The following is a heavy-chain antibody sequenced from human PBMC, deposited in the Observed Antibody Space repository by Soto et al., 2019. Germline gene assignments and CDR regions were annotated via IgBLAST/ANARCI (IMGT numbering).Heavy chain of an antibody. CDR3: AKGIYYYDSSGYYYYYYGMDV. D-gene: IGHD3-22*01. CDR1: GFTFSIYA. Sequence: PGGSLRLSCAASGFTFSIYAMSWVRQAPGKGLEWVSAISGSGGSTYYADSVKGRFTISRDNSKNTLSVQMNSLRAEDTAVYYCAKGIYYYDSSGYYYYYYGMDVWGQGTTVTVSS. CDR2: ISGSGGST. V-gene: IGHV3-23*01. J-gene: IGHJ6*02.